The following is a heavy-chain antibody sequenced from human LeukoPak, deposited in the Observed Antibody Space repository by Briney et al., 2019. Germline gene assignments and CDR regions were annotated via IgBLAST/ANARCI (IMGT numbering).Heavy chain of an antibody. CDR3: ATYRPEVGAEEF. V-gene: IGHV3-74*01. CDR1: GFTFSSYW. D-gene: IGHD1-26*01. J-gene: IGHJ4*02. CDR2: INIDGSNT. Sequence: PGGSLRLSCAASGFTFSSYWMHWVRQAPGKGLVWVSRINIDGSNTGYADSVKGRFTVSRDNAKHTLYLQMNSLRADDTAVYYCATYRPEVGAEEFWGQGTLVTVSS.